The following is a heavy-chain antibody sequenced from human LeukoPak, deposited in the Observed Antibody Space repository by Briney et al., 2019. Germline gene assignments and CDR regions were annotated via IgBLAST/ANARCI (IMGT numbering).Heavy chain of an antibody. CDR1: GFTFSSYG. J-gene: IGHJ6*02. V-gene: IGHV3-30*18. CDR2: ISYDGSNK. CDR3: AKSSTSQRGYYGMDV. D-gene: IGHD6-25*01. Sequence: GGSLRLSCAASGFTFSSYGMHWVRQAPGKGLEWVAVISYDGSNKYYADSVKGRFTISRDSSKNTLSLQMNSLRVEDMGVYFCAKSSTSQRGYYGMDVWGQGTTVTVSS.